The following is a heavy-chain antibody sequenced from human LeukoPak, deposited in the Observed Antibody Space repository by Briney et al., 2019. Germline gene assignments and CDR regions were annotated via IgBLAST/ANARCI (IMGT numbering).Heavy chain of an antibody. CDR1: GYXFTIYW. D-gene: IGHD3-16*01. Sequence: GESLKISCNGSGYXFTIYWIGWVRQMPGKGLEWMGIIYPGDSETRYSPSFQGQVTISVDKSISTAYLQWSSLKASDSAMYYCARLTNAYLDYWGQGTLVTVSS. V-gene: IGHV5-51*01. CDR2: IYPGDSET. CDR3: ARLTNAYLDY. J-gene: IGHJ4*02.